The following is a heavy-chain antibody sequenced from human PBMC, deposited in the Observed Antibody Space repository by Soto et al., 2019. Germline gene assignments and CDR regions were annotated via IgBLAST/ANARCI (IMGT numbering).Heavy chain of an antibody. CDR2: IYTSGST. J-gene: IGHJ5*02. CDR3: ERENSYRSSWLRWFDP. Sequence: PSETLALTCTGSGGSIRGYYWSWIRQPAGRGLEWMGRIYTSGSTNYNPSLKSRATMSVDTSKNQFSLQLSSVTAADTAVYYWERENSYRSSWLRWFDPWGQGTLVTVS. CDR1: GGSIRGYY. V-gene: IGHV4-4*07. D-gene: IGHD6-13*01.